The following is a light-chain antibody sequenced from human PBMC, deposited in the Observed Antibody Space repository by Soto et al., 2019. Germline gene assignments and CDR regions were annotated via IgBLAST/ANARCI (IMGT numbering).Light chain of an antibody. CDR2: GAS. CDR3: QQYGSPPAWT. Sequence: EIVLTQSPGTPSLSPGERATLSCRASQSVSSSYLAWYQQKPGQAPRLLIYGASSRATGIPDRFSGSGSGTDFTLTISRLEPEDFAVYYCQQYGSPPAWTFGQGTKV. J-gene: IGKJ1*01. CDR1: QSVSSSY. V-gene: IGKV3-20*01.